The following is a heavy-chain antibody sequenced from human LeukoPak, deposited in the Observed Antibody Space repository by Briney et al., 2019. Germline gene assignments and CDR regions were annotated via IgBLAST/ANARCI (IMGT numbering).Heavy chain of an antibody. J-gene: IGHJ5*02. V-gene: IGHV1-69*01. CDR1: GGTFSNYP. CDR2: IIPIYGTA. Sequence: PVKVSCKASGGTFSNYPIIWVRQAPGRGLEWLGGIIPIYGTANYAQMFQGRITLTAHESTATAYMELTSLTSDDTAMYFCATHTGGYNYWWFDIWGQGTLVTVSS. D-gene: IGHD5-24*01. CDR3: ATHTGGYNYWWFDI.